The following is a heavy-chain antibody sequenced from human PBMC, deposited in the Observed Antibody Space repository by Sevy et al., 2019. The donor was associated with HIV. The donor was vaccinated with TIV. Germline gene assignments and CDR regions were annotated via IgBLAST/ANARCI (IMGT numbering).Heavy chain of an antibody. D-gene: IGHD6-6*01. CDR3: ARHSPSESRQSFDY. Sequence: SETLSLTCTVSGGSIGSSSYYWGWIRQPPGKGLEWIGTIYSSGNTYYNPSLKSRVTISVYTSKNQFSLTLRSVTPADTAVYSCARHSPSESRQSFDYWGPGTLVTVSS. CDR1: GGSIGSSSYY. CDR2: IYSSGNT. V-gene: IGHV4-39*01. J-gene: IGHJ4*02.